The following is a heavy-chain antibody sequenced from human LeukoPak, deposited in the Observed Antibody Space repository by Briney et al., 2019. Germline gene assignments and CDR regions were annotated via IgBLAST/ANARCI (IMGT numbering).Heavy chain of an antibody. CDR2: ISGNGGST. CDR3: AKDGSYYYDSSGYYQFDY. J-gene: IGHJ4*02. V-gene: IGHV3-23*01. Sequence: PGGSLRLSCAASGFTFSSYAMSWVRQAPGKGLEWVSAISGNGGSTYYADSVKGRFTISRDNSKNTLYLQMNSLRAEDTAVYYCAKDGSYYYDSSGYYQFDYWGQGTLVTVSS. D-gene: IGHD3-22*01. CDR1: GFTFSSYA.